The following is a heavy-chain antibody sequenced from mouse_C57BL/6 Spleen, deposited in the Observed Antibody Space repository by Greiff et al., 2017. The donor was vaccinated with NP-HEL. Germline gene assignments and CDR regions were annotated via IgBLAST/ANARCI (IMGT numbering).Heavy chain of an antibody. CDR3: ARSDDGYLAWFAY. V-gene: IGHV1-82*01. Sequence: QVQLQQSGPELVKPGASVKISCKASGYAFSSSWMNWVQQRPGKGLEWIGRIYPGDGDTNYNGKFKGKATLTADKSSSTAYMQLSSLTSEDSAVYFCARSDDGYLAWFAYWGQGTLVTVSA. D-gene: IGHD2-3*01. J-gene: IGHJ3*01. CDR1: GYAFSSSW. CDR2: IYPGDGDT.